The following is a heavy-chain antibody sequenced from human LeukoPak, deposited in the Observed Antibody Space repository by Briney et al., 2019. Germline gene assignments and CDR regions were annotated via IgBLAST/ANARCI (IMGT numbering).Heavy chain of an antibody. Sequence: ASVTVPCTPSGYTFTSYGISWVRQAPGQGLEWMGWISAYNGNTNYAQKFQGRVTMTTDTSTSTAYMELRSLRSDDTAVYYCARSTPNDYYYYMDVWGKGTTVTISS. CDR1: GYTFTSYG. J-gene: IGHJ6*03. CDR2: ISAYNGNT. V-gene: IGHV1-18*01. CDR3: ARSTPNDYYYYMDV.